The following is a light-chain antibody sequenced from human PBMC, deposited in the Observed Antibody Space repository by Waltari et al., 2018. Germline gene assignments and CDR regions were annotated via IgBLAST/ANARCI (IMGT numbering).Light chain of an antibody. Sequence: DIQLTQSPSSLSASVEDRVIITCRASQTISSYLNWYQQKPGKAPKLLIYAASSLQSGVPSRFSGSGSGTDFTLTISSLQPEDFATYYCQQSYITWTFGQGTKVEIK. CDR2: AAS. CDR3: QQSYITWT. V-gene: IGKV1-39*01. J-gene: IGKJ1*01. CDR1: QTISSY.